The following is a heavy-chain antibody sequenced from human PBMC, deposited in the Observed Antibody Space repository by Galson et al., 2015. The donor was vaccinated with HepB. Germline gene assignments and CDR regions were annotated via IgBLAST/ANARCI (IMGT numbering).Heavy chain of an antibody. CDR2: ISSSSSYT. D-gene: IGHD2-15*01. J-gene: IGHJ4*02. V-gene: IGHV3-11*06. CDR1: GFTFSDYY. CDR3: AKSWVVAATPDY. Sequence: SLRLSCAASGFTFSDYYMSWIRQAPGKGLEWVSYISSSSSYTNYADSVKGRFTISRDNAKNSLYLQMNSLRAEDTAVYYCAKSWVVAATPDYWGQGTLVTVSS.